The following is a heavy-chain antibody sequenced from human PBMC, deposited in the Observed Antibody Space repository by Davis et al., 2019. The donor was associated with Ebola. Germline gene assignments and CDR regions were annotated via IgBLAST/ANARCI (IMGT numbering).Heavy chain of an antibody. V-gene: IGHV3-23*01. Sequence: GESLKISCAASGFIFRSYVMSWVRQAPGKGLEWVSTFGTSGDTYYADSVKGRFTISRDNSKNTLYLQMNSLRPEDTAVYYCAKVGQMKWNFRYAMDVWGQGTTVTVS. D-gene: IGHD1-7*01. CDR2: FGTSGDT. CDR1: GFIFRSYV. CDR3: AKVGQMKWNFRYAMDV. J-gene: IGHJ6*02.